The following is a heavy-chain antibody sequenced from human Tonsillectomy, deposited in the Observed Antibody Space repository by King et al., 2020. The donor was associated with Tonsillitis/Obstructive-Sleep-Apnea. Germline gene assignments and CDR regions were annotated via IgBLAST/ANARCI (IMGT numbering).Heavy chain of an antibody. CDR2: IITIFNIA. CDR3: ARYAGYCTTTSCYKPLDY. CDR1: GGTFSGYA. J-gene: IGHJ4*02. V-gene: IGHV1-69*04. D-gene: IGHD2-2*03. Sequence: VQLVQSGAEVKKPGSSVKVSCKASGGTFSGYAINWVRQAPGQGLEWMGRIITIFNIANYAQKFQGRVTITADKSTSTAYMELNSLRSEDTAMYYCARYAGYCTTTSCYKPLDYWGQGTLVTVSS.